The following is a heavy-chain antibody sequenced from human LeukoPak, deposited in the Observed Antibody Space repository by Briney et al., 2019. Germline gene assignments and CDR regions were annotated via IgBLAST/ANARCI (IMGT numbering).Heavy chain of an antibody. D-gene: IGHD3-22*01. Sequence: GGTLRLSCSASGFTFRSYGISWVRQAPGKGLEWVSGISGSGGTSYYADSVKGRFTISRDNSKNTLYLQMNSLRAEDTAVYYFAKVGKGQNSYDISGYYSDYWGQGTLVTVSS. CDR2: ISGSGGTS. V-gene: IGHV3-23*01. CDR3: AKVGKGQNSYDISGYYSDY. CDR1: GFTFRSYG. J-gene: IGHJ4*02.